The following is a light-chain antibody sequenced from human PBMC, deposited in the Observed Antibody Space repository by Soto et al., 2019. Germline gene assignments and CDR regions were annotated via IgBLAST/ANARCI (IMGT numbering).Light chain of an antibody. J-gene: IGKJ2*01. CDR3: QQSFSTPPT. CDR1: QTLNSY. CDR2: AAS. Sequence: DIQMTQSPSSLSASVGDRVTITCRASQTLNSYLNWYQQKSPKAPKLLIYAASRLQSGVPSRFNGSRTTTDFTLTIASLQPEDFETYFCQQSFSTPPTFGQGTKL. V-gene: IGKV1-39*01.